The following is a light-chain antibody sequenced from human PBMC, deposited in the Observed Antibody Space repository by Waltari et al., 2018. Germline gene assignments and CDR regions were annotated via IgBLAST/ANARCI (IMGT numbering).Light chain of an antibody. J-gene: IGLJ1*01. CDR2: EVT. CDR1: NSAAGNYHI. CDR3: CSYAGLGIYV. Sequence: QSGLTQPASLSGSPGPSITVSCTGTNSAAGNYHIFSWYQQYPGKAPKLMVYEVTKRTSGVSDRFSGSKSGNTASLTISGLQSEDEADYYCCSYAGLGIYVFGTGTKVTVL. V-gene: IGLV2-23*02.